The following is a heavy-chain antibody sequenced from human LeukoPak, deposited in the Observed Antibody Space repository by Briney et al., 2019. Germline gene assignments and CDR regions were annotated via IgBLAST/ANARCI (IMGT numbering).Heavy chain of an antibody. CDR3: ARTAARRFDY. J-gene: IGHJ4*02. Sequence: ASVKVSCKASGGTFSSYAISWVRQAPGQGLEWMGGIIPIFGTANYAQKFQGRVTMTRDTSTSTVYMELSSLRSDDTAVYYCARTAARRFDYWGQGTLVTVSS. CDR2: IIPIFGTA. CDR1: GGTFSSYA. D-gene: IGHD6-6*01. V-gene: IGHV1-69*05.